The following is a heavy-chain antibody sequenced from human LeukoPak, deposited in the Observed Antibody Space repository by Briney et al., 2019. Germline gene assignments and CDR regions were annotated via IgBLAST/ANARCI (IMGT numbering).Heavy chain of an antibody. CDR3: ARGGCGGGNCYSGTGWFES. CDR2: ITSESIP. V-gene: IGHV3-11*05. D-gene: IGHD2-21*02. J-gene: IGHJ5*01. Sequence: PGGSLRLSCEASGFLFHDYYMSWVRQAPGKGLEWIAYITSESIPQYADSVRGRFTISRDNAQSSVSLQMDSLRAEDTAVYYCARGGCGGGNCYSGTGWFESWGQGALVIVST. CDR1: GFLFHDYY.